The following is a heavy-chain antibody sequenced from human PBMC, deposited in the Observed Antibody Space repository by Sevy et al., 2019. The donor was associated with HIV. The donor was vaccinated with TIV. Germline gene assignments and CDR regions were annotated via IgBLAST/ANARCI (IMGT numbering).Heavy chain of an antibody. V-gene: IGHV3-7*01. Sequence: GGSLRLSCAASGFTLSSYWMSWVRQAPGKGLEWVANIKGDGSEKYYVDSVKGRFTISRDNAKNSLYLQMNSVRAEDTGVYYWATKGDGAYDYWGQGILVTVSS. J-gene: IGHJ4*02. CDR2: IKGDGSEK. D-gene: IGHD3-16*01. CDR1: GFTLSSYW. CDR3: ATKGDGAYDY.